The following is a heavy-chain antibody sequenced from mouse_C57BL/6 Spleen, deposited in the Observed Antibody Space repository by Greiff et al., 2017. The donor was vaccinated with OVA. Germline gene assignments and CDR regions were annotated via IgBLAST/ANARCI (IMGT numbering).Heavy chain of an antibody. J-gene: IGHJ3*01. Sequence: EVKLQESGGGLVKPGGSLKLSCAASGFTFSSYAMSWVRQTPEKRLEWVATISDGGSYTYYPDNVKGRFTISRNNAKNNLYLQMSHLKSDDTAMYYCAREDYYGSSYDWFAYWGQGTLVTVSA. CDR2: ISDGGSYT. D-gene: IGHD1-1*01. CDR1: GFTFSSYA. V-gene: IGHV5-4*01. CDR3: AREDYYGSSYDWFAY.